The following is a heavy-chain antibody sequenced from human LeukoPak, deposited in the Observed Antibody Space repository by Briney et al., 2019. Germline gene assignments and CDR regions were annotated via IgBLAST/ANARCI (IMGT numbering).Heavy chain of an antibody. CDR1: GGTFSSYA. CDR3: AREFQEYSSSYFDY. D-gene: IGHD6-6*01. Sequence: SVKVSCKASGGTFSSYAISWVRQAPGQGLEWMGGIIPIFGTANYAQKFQGRVTITADESTSTAYMELSSLRSEDTAVYYCAREFQEYSSSYFDYWSQGTLVTVSS. V-gene: IGHV1-69*01. CDR2: IIPIFGTA. J-gene: IGHJ4*02.